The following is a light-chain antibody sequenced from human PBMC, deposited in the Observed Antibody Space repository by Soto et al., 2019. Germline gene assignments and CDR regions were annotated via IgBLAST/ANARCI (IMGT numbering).Light chain of an antibody. V-gene: IGKV1-39*01. J-gene: IGKJ2*01. CDR2: AAS. CDR3: QQSSSTPPT. CDR1: QSISSY. Sequence: DIQMTQSPSSLSASAGDRVTITCRASQSISSYLNWYQQKPGKAPKLLIYAASSLQSGVPSRFSGSGSGTDFTLTISSLQPEDFATYYCQQSSSTPPTFGQGTKLEIK.